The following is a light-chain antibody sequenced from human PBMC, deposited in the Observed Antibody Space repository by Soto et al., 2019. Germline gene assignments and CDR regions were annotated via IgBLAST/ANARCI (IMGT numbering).Light chain of an antibody. CDR3: QQSNKYPWT. Sequence: DIQMTQSPSTLSASVGDRVTITCRASQCIHNYLAWYQQKPGEAPKLLIYEAANLESGVPSRFSGSGTGTEFTLPLSSLQPDDFATYYCQQSNKYPWTFGQGTRVEI. V-gene: IGKV1-5*03. CDR1: QCIHNY. J-gene: IGKJ1*01. CDR2: EAA.